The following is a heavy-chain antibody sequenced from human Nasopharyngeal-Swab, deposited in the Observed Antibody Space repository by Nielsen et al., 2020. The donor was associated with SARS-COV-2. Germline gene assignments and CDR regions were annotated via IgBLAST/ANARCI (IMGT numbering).Heavy chain of an antibody. CDR2: INQSGGT. CDR3: ASGGGEGPYYYYYGMDV. Sequence: SETLSLTCAVYGGSFSSSYWTWIRQPPGKGLEWIGDINQSGGTNYNPSLKSRVTISVDTSKNQFSLKLSSVTAADTAVYYCASGGGEGPYYYYYGMDVWGQGTTVTVSS. CDR1: GGSFSSSY. D-gene: IGHD2-21*01. V-gene: IGHV4-34*01. J-gene: IGHJ6*02.